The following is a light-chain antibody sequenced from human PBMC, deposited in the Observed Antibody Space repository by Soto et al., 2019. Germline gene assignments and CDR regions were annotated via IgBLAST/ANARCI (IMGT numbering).Light chain of an antibody. J-gene: IGKJ1*01. V-gene: IGKV1D-8*03. CDR3: QQQYSLHLA. CDR2: ASS. CDR1: QGFSSY. Sequence: VIWLTQSPSLLSASTGDRVTISCRVSQGFSSYLAWYQQKLGKSAELLIYASSALQSGVPSRFSGSGSVTDITPTITSPQSENFATYLCQQQYSLHLAFCRGTKGDIK.